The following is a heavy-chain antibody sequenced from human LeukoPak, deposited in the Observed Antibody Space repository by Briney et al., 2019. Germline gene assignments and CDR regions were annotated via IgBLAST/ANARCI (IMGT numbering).Heavy chain of an antibody. D-gene: IGHD3-22*01. J-gene: IGHJ4*02. CDR2: INPNSGGT. V-gene: IGHV1-2*02. Sequence: GASVKVSCKASGYTFTGYYMHWVRQAPGQGLEWLGWINPNSGGTNYAQKFQGRVTMTRDTSISTVYMELSRLRSDDTAVYYCARGAHYHDSSEGSDYWGQGTLATVSS. CDR1: GYTFTGYY. CDR3: ARGAHYHDSSEGSDY.